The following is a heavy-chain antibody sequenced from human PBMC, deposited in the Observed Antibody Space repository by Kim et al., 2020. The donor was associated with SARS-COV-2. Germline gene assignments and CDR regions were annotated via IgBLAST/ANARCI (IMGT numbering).Heavy chain of an antibody. V-gene: IGHV3-30*18. D-gene: IGHD1-26*01. CDR1: GFTFSSYG. Sequence: GGSLRLSCAASGFTFSSYGMHWVRQAPGKGLEWVAVISYDGSNKYYADSVKGRFTISRDNSKNTLYLQMNSLRAEDTAVYYCAKDRTGSYPLILSYYYYYGMDVWGQGTTVTVSS. J-gene: IGHJ6*02. CDR2: ISYDGSNK. CDR3: AKDRTGSYPLILSYYYYYGMDV.